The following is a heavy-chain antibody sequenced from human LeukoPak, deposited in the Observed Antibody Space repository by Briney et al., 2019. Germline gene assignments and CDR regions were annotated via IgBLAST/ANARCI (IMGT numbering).Heavy chain of an antibody. V-gene: IGHV4-59*01. Sequence: PSETLSLTCTVSGGSISSYYWSWIRQPPRKGLEWIGYIYYSGSTNYNPSLKSRVTISVDTSKNQFSLKLSSVTAADTAVYYCARTYTAQYFDYWGQGTLVTVSS. D-gene: IGHD3-16*01. CDR1: GGSISSYY. CDR3: ARTYTAQYFDY. CDR2: IYYSGST. J-gene: IGHJ4*02.